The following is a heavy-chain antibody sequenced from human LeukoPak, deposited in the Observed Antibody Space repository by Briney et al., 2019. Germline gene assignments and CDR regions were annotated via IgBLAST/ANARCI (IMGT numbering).Heavy chain of an antibody. CDR3: AKKRVYSSGGIVPSEVLDY. CDR2: ISGSGGST. Sequence: GGSLRLSCAASGFTFSSYAMSWVRQAPGKGLEWVSAISGSGGSTYYADSVKGRFTISRDNSKNTLYLQMNSLRAEDTAAYYCAKKRVYSSGGIVPSEVLDYWGQGTLVTVSS. V-gene: IGHV3-23*01. D-gene: IGHD6-19*01. J-gene: IGHJ4*02. CDR1: GFTFSSYA.